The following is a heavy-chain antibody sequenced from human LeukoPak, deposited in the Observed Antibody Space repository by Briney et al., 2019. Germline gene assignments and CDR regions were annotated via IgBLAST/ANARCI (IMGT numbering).Heavy chain of an antibody. CDR3: ATSYDRSGYKLDY. J-gene: IGHJ4*02. V-gene: IGHV4-4*02. D-gene: IGHD3-22*01. Sequence: SGTLSLTCAVSGASVSQSNWWTWGRQSPGKGLEWIGEVHPSEGTNYNPSLQSRVTISLDKSKTQFSLELNSVTAAETAISYCATSYDRSGYKLDYWGQGTLVTVSP. CDR2: VHPSEGT. CDR1: GASVSQSNW.